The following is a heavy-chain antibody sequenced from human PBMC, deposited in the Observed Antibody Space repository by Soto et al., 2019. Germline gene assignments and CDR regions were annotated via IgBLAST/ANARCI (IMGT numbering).Heavy chain of an antibody. J-gene: IGHJ4*02. Sequence: EVQLLESGGGLVQPGGSLRLSCAASGFTFSSYAMSWVRQAPGKGLEWVSAISGSGGSTYYADSVKGRFTISRDNSKNTLYLQMNHLRAEDTAVYYGAREDYYASSGYNPSWGYWGQGTLVSLSS. D-gene: IGHD3-22*01. CDR3: AREDYYASSGYNPSWGY. V-gene: IGHV3-23*01. CDR1: GFTFSSYA. CDR2: ISGSGGST.